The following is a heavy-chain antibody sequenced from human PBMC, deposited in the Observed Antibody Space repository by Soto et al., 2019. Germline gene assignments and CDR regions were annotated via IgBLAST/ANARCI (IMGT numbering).Heavy chain of an antibody. CDR2: IYHSGST. J-gene: IGHJ5*02. Sequence: PSETLSLTCAVSGGSISSSNWWSWVRQPPGKGLEWIGEIYHSGSTNYNPSLKSRVTISVDKSKNQFSLKLGSVTAADTAVYSCARVGAISGGIVNWFDPWGQGTQVTVSS. V-gene: IGHV4-4*02. CDR1: GGSISSSNW. CDR3: ARVGAISGGIVNWFDP. D-gene: IGHD2-15*01.